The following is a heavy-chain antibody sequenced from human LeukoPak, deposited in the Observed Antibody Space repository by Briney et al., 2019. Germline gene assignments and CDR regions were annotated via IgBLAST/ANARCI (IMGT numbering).Heavy chain of an antibody. CDR3: ARRVGATPPDY. Sequence: PGGSLRLSCAASGFTFSSYAMHWVRQAPGKGLEWVAVISYDGSNKYYADSVKGRFTISRDNSKNTLYLQMSSLRAEDTAVYYCARRVGATPPDYWGQGTQVTVSS. CDR2: ISYDGSNK. D-gene: IGHD1-26*01. J-gene: IGHJ4*02. V-gene: IGHV3-30-3*01. CDR1: GFTFSSYA.